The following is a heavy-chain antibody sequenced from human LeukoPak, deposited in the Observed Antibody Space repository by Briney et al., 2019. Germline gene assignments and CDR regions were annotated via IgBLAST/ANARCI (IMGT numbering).Heavy chain of an antibody. V-gene: IGHV3-23*01. CDR1: GFTFSSYA. CDR3: AREPLDY. Sequence: GGSLRLSCAASGFTFSSYAMSWVRQAPGKGLEWVSAISGSGGSTYYADSVQGRFTISRDSAKNSLYLQMSSLRAEDTALYYCAREPLDYWGQGTLVTVSS. CDR2: ISGSGGST. J-gene: IGHJ4*02.